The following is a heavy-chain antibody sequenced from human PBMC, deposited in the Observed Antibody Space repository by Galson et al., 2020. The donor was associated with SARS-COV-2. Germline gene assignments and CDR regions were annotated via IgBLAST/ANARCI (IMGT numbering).Heavy chain of an antibody. CDR2: ISYDGSNK. Sequence: TGGSLRLSCAASGFTFSSYAMHWVRQAPGKGLEWVAVISYDGSNKYYADSVKGRFTISRDNSKNTLYLQMNSLRAEDTAVYYCARELLIRRWIIPRYYCYGMDVWGRGTTVTVSS. J-gene: IGHJ6*02. D-gene: IGHD3-3*01. CDR3: ARELLIRRWIIPRYYCYGMDV. CDR1: GFTFSSYA. V-gene: IGHV3-30-3*01.